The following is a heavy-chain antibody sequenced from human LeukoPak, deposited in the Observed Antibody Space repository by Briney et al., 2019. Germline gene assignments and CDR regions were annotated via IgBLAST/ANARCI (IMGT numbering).Heavy chain of an antibody. CDR2: VNREGSDK. V-gene: IGHV3-7*01. J-gene: IGHJ6*02. Sequence: GGSLRLSCAASGFAFSSQWTNWVRQAPGKGLEWVANVNREGSDKNYVDSVKGRFTISRDNAKNSLYLQMNSLRVEDTAVYYCARDGVPGGRDVWGQGTTVTVS. D-gene: IGHD3-16*01. CDR1: GFAFSSQW. CDR3: ARDGVPGGRDV.